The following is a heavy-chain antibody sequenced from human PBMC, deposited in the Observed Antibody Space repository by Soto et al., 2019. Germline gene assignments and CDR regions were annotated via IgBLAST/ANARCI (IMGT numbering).Heavy chain of an antibody. CDR3: ATNPGGAYYDSSGYCH. CDR2: INHSGST. J-gene: IGHJ4*02. CDR1: GGSFRGYY. Sequence: SETLSLTCAVYGGSFRGYYWSLIRQPPGKGLEWIGEINHSGSTNYNPSLKSRVTISVDTSKNQFSLKLSFVTAADTAVYYCATNPGGAYYDSSGYCHWGQGTLVTVSS. V-gene: IGHV4-34*01. D-gene: IGHD3-22*01.